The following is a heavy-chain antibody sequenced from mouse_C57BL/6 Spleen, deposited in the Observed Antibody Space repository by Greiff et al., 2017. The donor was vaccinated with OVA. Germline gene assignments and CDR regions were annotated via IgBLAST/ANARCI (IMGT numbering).Heavy chain of an antibody. J-gene: IGHJ2*01. V-gene: IGHV1-62-2*01. CDR3: ARHAKNGIIYYGNYFDY. CDR2: FYPGSGSI. Sequence: VQGVESGAELVKPGASVKLSCKASGYTFTEYTIHWVKQRSGQGLEWIGWFYPGSGSIKYNEKFKDKATLTADKSSSTVYMELSRLTSEDSAVYFCARHAKNGIIYYGNYFDYWGQGTTLTVSS. D-gene: IGHD1-1*01. CDR1: GYTFTEYT.